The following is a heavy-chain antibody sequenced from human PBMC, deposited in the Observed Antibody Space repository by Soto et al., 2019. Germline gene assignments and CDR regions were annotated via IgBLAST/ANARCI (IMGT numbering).Heavy chain of an antibody. J-gene: IGHJ4*02. Sequence: SLTCTVTGYSIRSRSYYWGCIRQPPGKGLEWIGSIYYSGSTYNNPSLRSRVSMSIDTSKDQFSLKLKSVTAADTALYFCARQRTSVVTQAYFDVWGQGSLVTF. CDR3: ARQRTSVVTQAYFDV. CDR2: IYYSGST. CDR1: GYSIRSRSYY. V-gene: IGHV4-39*01. D-gene: IGHD2-21*02.